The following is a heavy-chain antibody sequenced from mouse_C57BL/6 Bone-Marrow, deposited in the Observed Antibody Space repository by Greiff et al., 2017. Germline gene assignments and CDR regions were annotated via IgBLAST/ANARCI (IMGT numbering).Heavy chain of an antibody. V-gene: IGHV2-2*01. CDR2: IWSGGST. Sequence: QVHVKQSGPGLVQPSQSLSITCTVSGFSLTSYGVHWVRQSPGKGLEWLGVIWSGGSTDDNAAFITRLSISNDNSKSQVFFEMHSLQADDTAIYYCARYGGRTSFDYWGQGTTLTVSS. J-gene: IGHJ2*01. CDR1: GFSLTSYG. D-gene: IGHD1-1*02. CDR3: ARYGGRTSFDY.